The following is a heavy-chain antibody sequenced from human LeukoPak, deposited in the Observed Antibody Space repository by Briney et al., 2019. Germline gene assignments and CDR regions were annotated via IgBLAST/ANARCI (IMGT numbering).Heavy chain of an antibody. D-gene: IGHD3-9*01. CDR1: GFTFSSYA. CDR3: ARGLTGYYFDY. Sequence: SGGSLRLSCAASGFTFSSYAMHWVRQAPGKGLEWVAVISYDGSNKYYADSVKGRFTISRDNSRNTLYLQINSLRAEDTAVYYCARGLTGYYFDYWGQGTLVTVSS. CDR2: ISYDGSNK. V-gene: IGHV3-30-3*01. J-gene: IGHJ4*02.